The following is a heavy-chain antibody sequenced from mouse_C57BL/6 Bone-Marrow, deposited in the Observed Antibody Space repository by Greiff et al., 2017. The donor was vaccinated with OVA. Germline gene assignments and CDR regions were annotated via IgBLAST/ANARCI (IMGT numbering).Heavy chain of an antibody. CDR2: INPNNGGT. D-gene: IGHD4-1*01. CDR1: GYTFTDYN. Sequence: EVQLQQSGPELVKPGASVKMSCKASGYTFTDYNMHWVKQSHGKSLEWIGYINPNNGGTSYNQKFKGKATLTVNKSSSTAYMELRSLTSEDSAGYYCERTNWDFSAWFAYWGQGTLVTVSA. CDR3: ERTNWDFSAWFAY. J-gene: IGHJ3*01. V-gene: IGHV1-22*01.